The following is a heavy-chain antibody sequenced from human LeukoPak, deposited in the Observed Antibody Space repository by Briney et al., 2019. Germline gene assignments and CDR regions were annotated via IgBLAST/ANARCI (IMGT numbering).Heavy chain of an antibody. CDR2: IYTSGST. D-gene: IGHD5-12*01. Sequence: SETLSLTCTVSGGSISSYYWSWIRQPAGKGLEWIGRIYTSGSTNYNPSLKSRVTMSVDTSKNHFSLNLKSVTAADTAVYYCAREDGSSGYDDFWGQGTLVTVSS. CDR1: GGSISSYY. V-gene: IGHV4-4*07. CDR3: AREDGSSGYDDF. J-gene: IGHJ4*02.